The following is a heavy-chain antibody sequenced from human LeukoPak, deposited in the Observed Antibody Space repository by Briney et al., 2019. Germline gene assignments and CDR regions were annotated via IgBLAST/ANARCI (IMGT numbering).Heavy chain of an antibody. D-gene: IGHD3-22*01. Sequence: ASVKVSCKASGDTITSYSMDWVRQAPGQWLEWMGINNPSGGSTSYAQKFQGRVTMTRDTSTSTVYMELTSLRSEDTAVYYCARAYYYESRGYYEASDYWGQGTLVTVSS. J-gene: IGHJ4*02. V-gene: IGHV1-46*01. CDR2: NNPSGGST. CDR3: ARAYYYESRGYYEASDY. CDR1: GDTITSYS.